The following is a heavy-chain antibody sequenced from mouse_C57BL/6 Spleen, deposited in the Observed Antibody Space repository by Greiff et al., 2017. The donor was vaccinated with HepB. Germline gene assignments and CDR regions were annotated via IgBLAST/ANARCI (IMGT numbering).Heavy chain of an antibody. CDR3: ARTPLYYGSRYWYFDV. D-gene: IGHD1-1*01. V-gene: IGHV5-17*01. Sequence: EVKLVESGGGLVKPGGSLKLSCAASGFTFSDYGMHWVRQAPEKGLEWVAYISSGSSTIYYADTVKGRFTISRDNAKNTLFLQMTSLRSEDTAMYYCARTPLYYGSRYWYFDVWGTGTTVTVSS. J-gene: IGHJ1*03. CDR1: GFTFSDYG. CDR2: ISSGSSTI.